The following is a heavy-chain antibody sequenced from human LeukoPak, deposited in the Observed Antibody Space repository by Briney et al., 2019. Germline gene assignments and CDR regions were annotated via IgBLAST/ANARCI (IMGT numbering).Heavy chain of an antibody. CDR3: EIIAVAGTLLDY. V-gene: IGHV4-59*01. CDR2: IYYSGCT. D-gene: IGHD6-19*01. J-gene: IGHJ4*02. CDR1: GGSISRYY. Sequence: SETLSLTCTVSGGSISRYYWSWILQPPGNGLEWIGYIYYSGCTNYNPSLKSRVTISVDTSNNQFSLKLTSVTAADTAVYYCEIIAVAGTLLDYWGQGSLVTVSS.